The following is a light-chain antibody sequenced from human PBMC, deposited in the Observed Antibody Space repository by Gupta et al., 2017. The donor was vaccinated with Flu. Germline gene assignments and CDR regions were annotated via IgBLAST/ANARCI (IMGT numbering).Light chain of an antibody. J-gene: IGLJ1*01. Sequence: QSVLAQPPSASGTPGQRVTIPCSGSSSNIGSNSVNWYQQVPGTSPKLLIYSSNQRPSGVPDRFAGSKSGTSASLAISGLQSEDEADYYCAAWDDSLNGHYVFGTGTKVTVL. CDR2: SSN. CDR3: AAWDDSLNGHYV. V-gene: IGLV1-44*01. CDR1: SSNIGSNS.